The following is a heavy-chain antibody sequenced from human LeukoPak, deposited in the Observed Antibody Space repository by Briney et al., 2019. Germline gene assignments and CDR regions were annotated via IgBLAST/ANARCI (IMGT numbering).Heavy chain of an antibody. V-gene: IGHV3-53*01. CDR2: IYSGGST. Sequence: GGSLRLSCAASGFTVSSNYMSWVRQAPEKGLEWVSVIYSGGSTYYADSVKGRFTISRDNSKNTLYLQMNSLRAEDTAVYYCARDSSSWYGGYYYYYMDVWGKGTTVTISS. CDR1: GFTVSSNY. CDR3: ARDSSSWYGGYYYYYMDV. J-gene: IGHJ6*03. D-gene: IGHD6-13*01.